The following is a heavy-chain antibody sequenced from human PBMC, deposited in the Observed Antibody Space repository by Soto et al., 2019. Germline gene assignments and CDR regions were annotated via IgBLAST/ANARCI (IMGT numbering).Heavy chain of an antibody. CDR3: ARGGGVGVAGSAAFDM. CDR2: INPATGAA. CDR1: GYPVTAYY. D-gene: IGHD3-3*01. V-gene: IGHV1-2*02. Sequence: QLHLVQSGAVVKKPGDSVTVSCSASGYPVTAYYMHWVRQAPGRGLEWMAGINPATGAAKYTQTCQGRVTMTRDTSTSTVFMELSGLTSEDTAVFYCARGGGVGVAGSAAFDMWGQGTLVTVSS. J-gene: IGHJ3*02.